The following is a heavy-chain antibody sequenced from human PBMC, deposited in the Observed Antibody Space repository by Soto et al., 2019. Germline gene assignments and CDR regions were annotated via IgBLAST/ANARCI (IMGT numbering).Heavy chain of an antibody. CDR1: GFTFSDSA. D-gene: IGHD1-26*01. Sequence: EVQLVESGGGLVHPGGSLKLSCSSSGFTFSDSAIHWVRQASGKGLEWVGRIRTKANKYATAYAESVKGRFTISREESKNTAYLQMNSLETEDTAVYYCSRDRSGIEGATPDWGQGTLVTVSS. CDR2: IRTKANKYAT. J-gene: IGHJ4*02. CDR3: SRDRSGIEGATPD. V-gene: IGHV3-73*02.